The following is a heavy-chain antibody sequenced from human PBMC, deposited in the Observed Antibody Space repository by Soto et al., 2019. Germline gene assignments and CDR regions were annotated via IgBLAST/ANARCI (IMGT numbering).Heavy chain of an antibody. CDR2: IHYTGSS. J-gene: IGHJ5*02. Sequence: SETLSLTCTVSSGSISGYFWSWIRQPPGKELELIAYIHYTGSSYYNPSLKSRVTISTDTSKNQFSLKLSSVSDADTAVYYCAKVGRIAAAGTWFDPWGQGTLVTVSS. CDR1: SGSISGYF. CDR3: AKVGRIAAAGTWFDP. V-gene: IGHV4-59*01. D-gene: IGHD6-13*01.